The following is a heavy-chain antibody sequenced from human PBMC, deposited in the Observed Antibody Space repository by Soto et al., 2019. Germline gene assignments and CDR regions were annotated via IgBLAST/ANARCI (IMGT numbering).Heavy chain of an antibody. CDR3: ARGPPGWLQPLDY. CDR1: GFTFSSYA. CDR2: ISGSGDTT. D-gene: IGHD5-12*01. V-gene: IGHV3-23*01. J-gene: IGHJ4*02. Sequence: GGSLRLSCAGSGFTFSSYAMSWVRQAPGKGLEWVSAISGSGDTTYYADSVKGRFTISRDNAKNSLYLQMNSLRAEDTAVYYCARGPPGWLQPLDYWGQGTLVTVS.